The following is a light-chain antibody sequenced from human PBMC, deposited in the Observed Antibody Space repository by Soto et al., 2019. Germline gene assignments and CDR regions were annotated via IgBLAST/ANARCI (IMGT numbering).Light chain of an antibody. CDR1: QAIRND. Sequence: DIQMTQSPASLSASVGDRVSITCRASQAIRNDLGWFQHQPGKAPKRLIYAASSLQSGVPSRFSGSGSGTEFTLTISSLQPEDFATYYCLQHNSYPRTFAQGTKVDIK. CDR3: LQHNSYPRT. CDR2: AAS. V-gene: IGKV1-17*01. J-gene: IGKJ1*01.